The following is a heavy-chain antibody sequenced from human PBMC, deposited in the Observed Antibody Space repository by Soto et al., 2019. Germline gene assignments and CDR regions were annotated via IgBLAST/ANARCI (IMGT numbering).Heavy chain of an antibody. Sequence: EVLLVESGGGLVQPGGSLRLSCAASGFTFSSYWMTWVRQAPGKGLEWVANIKQDGSAKYYVDSVKGRFTISRDNAKNSLYRQMNSRRAEDTAVYYCASWLKTSGWYVQLEGSFDYWGQGTLVTVSS. D-gene: IGHD6-19*01. CDR3: ASWLKTSGWYVQLEGSFDY. V-gene: IGHV3-7*01. CDR2: IKQDGSAK. J-gene: IGHJ4*02. CDR1: GFTFSSYW.